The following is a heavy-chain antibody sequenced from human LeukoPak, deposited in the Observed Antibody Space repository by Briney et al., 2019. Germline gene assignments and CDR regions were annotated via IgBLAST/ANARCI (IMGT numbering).Heavy chain of an antibody. D-gene: IGHD2-2*01. J-gene: IGHJ6*03. V-gene: IGHV7-4-1*02. CDR1: GYTVTSYA. CDR2: INTNTGNP. CDR3: AREGYCSSTSCYHYYYYMDV. Sequence: ASVKVSCKASGYTVTSYAINWVRQAPGQGLEWMGWINTNTGNPTYAQGFTGRFVFSLDTSVSTAYLQISSLKAEDTAVYYCAREGYCSSTSCYHYYYYMDVWGKGTTVTISS.